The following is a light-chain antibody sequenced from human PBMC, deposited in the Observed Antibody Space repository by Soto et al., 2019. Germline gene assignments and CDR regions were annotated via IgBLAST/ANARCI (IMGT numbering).Light chain of an antibody. V-gene: IGKV1-5*03. Sequence: DIQMTQSPSTLSGSVGDRVTITCRASQTISSWLAWYEQKPGKAPKLLIYKASTLTSGVPSRFSCSGAGTECTLTISSLQPDDVATYYCQHYNSCSEAFGQGTQVDIK. J-gene: IGKJ1*01. CDR1: QTISSW. CDR2: KAS. CDR3: QHYNSCSEA.